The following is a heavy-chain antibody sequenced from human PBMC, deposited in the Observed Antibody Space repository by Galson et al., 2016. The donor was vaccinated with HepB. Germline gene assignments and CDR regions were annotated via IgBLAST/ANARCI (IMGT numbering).Heavy chain of an antibody. CDR1: GFTFNNAW. V-gene: IGHV3-15*07. Sequence: SLRLSCAVSGFTFNNAWMNWVRQAPGQRLEWVGRIKCKNDGGTIDYAAPVEGRFTISRDNSRNPVYLHMDSLRADDTAVYFCATLGFCGTTTCNFWGRGTLVTVSS. J-gene: IGHJ4*02. CDR2: IKCKNDGGTI. D-gene: IGHD2-2*01. CDR3: ATLGFCGTTTCNF.